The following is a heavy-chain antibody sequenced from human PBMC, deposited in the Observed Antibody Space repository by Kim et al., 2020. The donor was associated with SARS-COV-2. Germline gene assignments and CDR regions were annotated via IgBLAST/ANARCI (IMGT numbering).Heavy chain of an antibody. CDR1: GFTFSSYS. CDR2: ISSSSSYI. D-gene: IGHD3-22*01. J-gene: IGHJ6*04. Sequence: GGSLRLSCAASGFTFSSYSMNWVRQAPGKGLEWVSFISSSSSYIYHADSVKGRFTISRDNAKNSLYLQMNSLRAEDTAVYYCARDNITMIVVVITPYYYYGMDVWGKGTAVTVSS. CDR3: ARDNITMIVVVITPYYYYGMDV. V-gene: IGHV3-21*01.